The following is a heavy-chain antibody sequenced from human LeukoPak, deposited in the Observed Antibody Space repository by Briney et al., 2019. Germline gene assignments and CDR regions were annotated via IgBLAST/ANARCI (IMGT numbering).Heavy chain of an antibody. D-gene: IGHD4-11*01. V-gene: IGHV4-61*02. CDR2: TYTSGST. CDR3: AREMTTVSLVYYYYYMDV. J-gene: IGHJ6*03. Sequence: PSETLSLTCTVSGGSISSGSYYWSWIRQPAGKGLEWIGRTYTSGSTNYNPSLKSRVTISVDTSKNQFSLKLSSVTVADTAVYYCAREMTTVSLVYYYYYMDVWGKGTTVTVSS. CDR1: GGSISSGSYY.